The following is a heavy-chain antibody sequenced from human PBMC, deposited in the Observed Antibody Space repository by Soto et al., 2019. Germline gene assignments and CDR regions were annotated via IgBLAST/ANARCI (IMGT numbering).Heavy chain of an antibody. CDR1: GGSFSGYY. V-gene: IGHV4-34*01. D-gene: IGHD6-6*01. Sequence: SETLSLTCSVYGGSFSGYYWSWIRQPPGKGLEWIGEINHSGSTNYDPSLKSRVTISVDTSKNQFSLKLSSVTAADTAVYYCARGGEYSSSPGNDYWGQGTLVTVSS. CDR3: ARGGEYSSSPGNDY. J-gene: IGHJ4*02. CDR2: INHSGST.